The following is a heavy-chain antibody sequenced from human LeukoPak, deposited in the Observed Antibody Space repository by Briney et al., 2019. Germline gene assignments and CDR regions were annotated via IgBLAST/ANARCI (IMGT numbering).Heavy chain of an antibody. CDR1: GFTFSSYG. V-gene: IGHV3-23*01. D-gene: IGHD4-17*01. J-gene: IGHJ4*02. CDR2: ISGSGGST. CDR3: AKDEQGGLYGRTHFDY. Sequence: GGSLRLSCAASGFTFSSYGMTWVRQAPGKGLEWVSGISGSGGSTYYADSVKGRFTISRDNSKNTLYLQMNSLRAEDTAVYYCAKDEQGGLYGRTHFDYWGQGTLVTVSS.